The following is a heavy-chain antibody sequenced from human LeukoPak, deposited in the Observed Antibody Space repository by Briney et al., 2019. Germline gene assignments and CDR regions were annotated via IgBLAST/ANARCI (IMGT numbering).Heavy chain of an antibody. J-gene: IGHJ6*02. V-gene: IGHV3-30-3*01. CDR3: ARDSYGMDV. CDR1: GFTFNNYA. CDR2: ISYDENNK. Sequence: GGSLRLSCAASGFTFNNYAMHWVRQALGKGLEWVAVISYDENNKYYADSVKGRFTISRDNSKNTLYLQMSSLKAEDTAIYYCARDSYGMDVWGQGTTVTVSS.